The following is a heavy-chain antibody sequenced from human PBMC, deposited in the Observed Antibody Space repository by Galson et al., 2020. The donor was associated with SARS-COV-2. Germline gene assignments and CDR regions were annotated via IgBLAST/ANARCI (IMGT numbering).Heavy chain of an antibody. V-gene: IGHV1-18*01. J-gene: IGHJ4*02. CDR3: ARSLSLGDCSGGSCFFY. CDR2: ITPYHSNP. CDR1: GYTFTTFY. D-gene: IGHD2-15*01. Sequence: ASVKVSCKASGYTFTTFYITWVRQAPGQGHAWMGKITPYHSNPNHTQKLQGRVTMTTDTSTSTAYMELRSLTSDDTAVYYCARSLSLGDCSGGSCFFYWGQGTLVTFSS.